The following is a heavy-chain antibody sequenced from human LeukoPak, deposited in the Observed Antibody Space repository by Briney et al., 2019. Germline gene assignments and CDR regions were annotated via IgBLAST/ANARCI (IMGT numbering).Heavy chain of an antibody. CDR1: GFTFSSYA. V-gene: IGHV3-30-3*01. CDR2: ISYVESDK. J-gene: IGHJ4*02. Sequence: GGSLRLSCAASGFTFSSYAMQWVRQAPGKGLEWVAVISYVESDKFYADSVKGRFTISRDNSKNTLYLQMHSLRAEDTAVYYCAREQGDFIDYWGQGSLVTVSS. CDR3: AREQGDFIDY. D-gene: IGHD2-21*02.